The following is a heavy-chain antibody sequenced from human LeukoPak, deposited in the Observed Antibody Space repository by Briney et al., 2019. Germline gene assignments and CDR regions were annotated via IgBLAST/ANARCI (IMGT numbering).Heavy chain of an antibody. CDR3: ARHSDAAMVVDY. V-gene: IGHV5-51*01. Sequence: PGESLKISCKGSGYSFTNYWIGWVRQMSGKGLEWMGIIYPGDSDTTYSPSFQGQVTISADKSINTAYLQWSSLKASDTAVYYCARHSDAAMVVDYWGQGTLVTVSS. CDR2: IYPGDSDT. CDR1: GYSFTNYW. J-gene: IGHJ4*02. D-gene: IGHD5-18*01.